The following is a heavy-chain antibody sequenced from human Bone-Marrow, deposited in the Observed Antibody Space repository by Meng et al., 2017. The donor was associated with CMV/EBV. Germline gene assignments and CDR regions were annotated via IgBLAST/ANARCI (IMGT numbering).Heavy chain of an antibody. CDR1: GVTFSSHY. D-gene: IGHD4-23*01. J-gene: IGHJ4*02. CDR2: ISGSSTVT. CDR3: VKGWQQLGDS. V-gene: IGHV3-23*01. Sequence: SCEASGVTFSSHYRGWISKAPGKGLQWVSSISGSSTVTYYADSVKGRFTISRDNSNNTLHLQMNSLRADDTAVYYCVKGWQQLGDSWGQGTLVTVSS.